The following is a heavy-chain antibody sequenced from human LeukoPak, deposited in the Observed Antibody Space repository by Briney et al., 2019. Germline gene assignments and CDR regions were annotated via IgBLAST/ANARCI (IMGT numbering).Heavy chain of an antibody. J-gene: IGHJ4*02. V-gene: IGHV4-38-2*02. CDR2: IYHSGNT. CDR1: GYSISTSYY. D-gene: IGHD2-2*01. Sequence: PSETLSLTCTVSGYSISTSYYWGWIRQPPGKGLEWIGSIYHSGNTYYNPSLKSRVTISVDTSKNQFSLKLNSVTAADTAVYYCARESWGYCSSTSCYYFDYWGQGTLVTVSS. CDR3: ARESWGYCSSTSCYYFDY.